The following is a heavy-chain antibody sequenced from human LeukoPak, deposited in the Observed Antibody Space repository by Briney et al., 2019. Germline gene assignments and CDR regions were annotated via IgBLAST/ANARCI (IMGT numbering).Heavy chain of an antibody. V-gene: IGHV1-2*02. D-gene: IGHD3-3*01. J-gene: IGHJ4*02. CDR3: ARGFTIFGVVPQSVDFDY. CDR1: GYTFTGYY. CDR2: INPSSGGT. Sequence: ASVKVSCKASGYTFTGYYMHWVRQAPGQGLEWMGWINPSSGGTNYAQKFQGRVTMTRDTSISTAYMELSRLRSDDTAVYYCARGFTIFGVVPQSVDFDYWGQGTLVTVSS.